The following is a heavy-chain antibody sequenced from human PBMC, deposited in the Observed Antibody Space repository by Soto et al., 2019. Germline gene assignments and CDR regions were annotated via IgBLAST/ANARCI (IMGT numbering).Heavy chain of an antibody. CDR3: ARDLWLNHIGNGPFDS. Sequence: EVHLMESGGGVVRPGGSLTLSCAASGFTFETYGFSWVRQAPGKGPEWVSAINWNAGRTTYTDSVKGRFTISRDNAKNSLYLQMESLRAEDTAFYYCARDLWLNHIGNGPFDSWGQGTLVTVSS. CDR1: GFTFETYG. D-gene: IGHD2-21*01. CDR2: INWNAGRT. J-gene: IGHJ4*02. V-gene: IGHV3-20*04.